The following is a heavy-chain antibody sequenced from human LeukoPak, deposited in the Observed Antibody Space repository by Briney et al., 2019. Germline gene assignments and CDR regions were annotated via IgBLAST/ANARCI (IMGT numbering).Heavy chain of an antibody. CDR2: ISSSSSYI. Sequence: PGGSLRLSCAASGFTFSSYRMNWVRQAPGKGLEWVSSISSSSSYIYYADSVKGRFTISRDNAKNSLYLQMNSLRAEDTAVYYCAREWVVVPAAVDYWGQGTLVTVSS. D-gene: IGHD2-2*01. V-gene: IGHV3-21*01. J-gene: IGHJ4*02. CDR3: AREWVVVPAAVDY. CDR1: GFTFSSYR.